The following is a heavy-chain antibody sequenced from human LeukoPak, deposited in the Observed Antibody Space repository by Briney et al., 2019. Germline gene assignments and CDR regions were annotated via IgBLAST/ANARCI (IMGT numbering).Heavy chain of an antibody. CDR2: ISSTGYAT. Sequence: GGSLRLSCAASGFILKTYAMSWVRQAPGKELEWVSSISSTGYATYYADSVKGRFTISTDNSKSTIYLQMNRLRAEDTAVYYCAKAGAQGGWYFYYMDVWGKGTTVTVSS. D-gene: IGHD1-26*01. CDR1: GFILKTYA. V-gene: IGHV3-23*01. CDR3: AKAGAQGGWYFYYMDV. J-gene: IGHJ6*03.